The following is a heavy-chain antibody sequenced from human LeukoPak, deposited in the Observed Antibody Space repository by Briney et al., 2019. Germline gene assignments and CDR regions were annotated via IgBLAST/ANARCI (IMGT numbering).Heavy chain of an antibody. CDR2: ISGSGGST. Sequence: GGSLRLSCAASGFPFSSYAMSWVRQAPGKGLEWVSVISGSGGSTYYADSVKGRFTISRDNSKNTLYLQMNSLRAEDTAVYYCAKDRGSDWKTFDYWGQGTLVTVSS. J-gene: IGHJ4*02. V-gene: IGHV3-23*01. CDR1: GFPFSSYA. D-gene: IGHD6-19*01. CDR3: AKDRGSDWKTFDY.